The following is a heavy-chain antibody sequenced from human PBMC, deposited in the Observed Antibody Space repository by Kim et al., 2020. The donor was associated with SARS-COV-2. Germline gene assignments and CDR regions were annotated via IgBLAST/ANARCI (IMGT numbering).Heavy chain of an antibody. CDR3: ASLGKFYVLRYFDWSRNGMDV. J-gene: IGHJ6*02. V-gene: IGHV3-33*05. D-gene: IGHD3-9*01. CDR2: ISYDGSNK. CDR1: GFTFSSYG. Sequence: GGSLRLSCAASGFTFSSYGMHWVRQAPGKGLEWVAVISYDGSNKYYADSVKGRFTISRDNSKNTLYLQMNSLRAEDTAVYYCASLGKFYVLRYFDWSRNGMDVWGQGTTVTVSS.